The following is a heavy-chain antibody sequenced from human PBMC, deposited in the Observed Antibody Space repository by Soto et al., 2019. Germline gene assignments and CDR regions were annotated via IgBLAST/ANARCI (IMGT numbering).Heavy chain of an antibody. J-gene: IGHJ4*02. Sequence: SETLSLTCTVSGGSISSYYWSWIRQPPGKGLEWIGYIYYSGSTNYNPSLKSRVTISVDTSKNQFSLKLSSVTAADTAVYYCARHGYGDYDYYFDYWGQGTLVTVSS. CDR1: GGSISSYY. D-gene: IGHD4-17*01. CDR3: ARHGYGDYDYYFDY. V-gene: IGHV4-59*08. CDR2: IYYSGST.